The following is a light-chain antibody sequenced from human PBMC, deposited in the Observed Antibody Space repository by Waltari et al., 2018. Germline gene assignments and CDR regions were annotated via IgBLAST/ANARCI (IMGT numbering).Light chain of an antibody. V-gene: IGKV4-1*01. Sequence: DIVMTQSPDSLAVSLGERATINCRSGQRVLSSSNNKNYLAWYQQKLGQPPQLLIYWASTRESGVPDRFNGSGSGTDFTLTISSLQAEDVAVYYCQQYYSTPYTFGQGTKLEIK. J-gene: IGKJ2*01. CDR2: WAS. CDR3: QQYYSTPYT. CDR1: QRVLSSSNNKNY.